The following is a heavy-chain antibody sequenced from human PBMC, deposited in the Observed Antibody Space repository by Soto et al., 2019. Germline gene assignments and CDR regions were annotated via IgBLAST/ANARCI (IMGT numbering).Heavy chain of an antibody. Sequence: GASVKVSCKASGGTFSSYAISWVRQAPGQGLEWMGGIIPIFGTANYAQKFQGRVTITADESTSTAYMELSSLRSEDTAVYYCARDPSPYSGSFLPEYFDYWGQGTLVTVSS. CDR1: GGTFSSYA. D-gene: IGHD1-26*01. CDR3: ARDPSPYSGSFLPEYFDY. J-gene: IGHJ4*02. CDR2: IIPIFGTA. V-gene: IGHV1-69*13.